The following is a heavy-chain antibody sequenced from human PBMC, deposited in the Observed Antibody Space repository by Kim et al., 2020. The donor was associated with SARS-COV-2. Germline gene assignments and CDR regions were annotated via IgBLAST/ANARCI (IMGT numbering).Heavy chain of an antibody. CDR1: GGSISSYY. CDR2: IYYSGST. Sequence: SETLSLTCTVSGGSISSYYWSWIRQPPGKGLEWIGYIYYSGSTNYNPSLKSRVTISVDTSKNQFSLKLSSVTAADTVVYYCARGGNSGWARWFDPWGQGT. D-gene: IGHD6-19*01. J-gene: IGHJ5*02. CDR3: ARGGNSGWARWFDP. V-gene: IGHV4-59*01.